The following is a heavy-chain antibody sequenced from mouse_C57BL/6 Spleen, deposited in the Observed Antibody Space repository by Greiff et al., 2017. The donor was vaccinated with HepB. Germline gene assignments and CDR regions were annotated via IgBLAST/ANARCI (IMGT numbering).Heavy chain of an antibody. CDR2: IDPNSGGT. Sequence: QVQLQQPGAELVKPGASVKLSCKASGYTFTSYWMHWVKQRPGRGLEWIGRIDPNSGGTKYNEKFKSKATLNVDKPSSTAYMQLSSLTSEASAVYYCARRIYDGYYVWIAYWGQGTLVTVSA. V-gene: IGHV1-72*01. CDR1: GYTFTSYW. D-gene: IGHD2-3*01. CDR3: ARRIYDGYYVWIAY. J-gene: IGHJ3*01.